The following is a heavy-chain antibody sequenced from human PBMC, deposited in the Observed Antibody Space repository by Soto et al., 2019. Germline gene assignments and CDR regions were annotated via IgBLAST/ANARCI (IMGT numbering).Heavy chain of an antibody. J-gene: IGHJ4*02. CDR1: GFTFSNYW. CDR2: ITRDGSDK. CDR3: ARVAAAGRGTDY. Sequence: EVQLVESGGGLVQPGGSLRLSCAASGFTFSNYWMYWVRQAPGKGLEWVATITRDGSDKYYVDSVKGRFTISRDNSKNSLYLQMNSLRAEDTAVYSCARVAAAGRGTDYWGQGTLVTVSS. V-gene: IGHV3-7*04. D-gene: IGHD6-13*01.